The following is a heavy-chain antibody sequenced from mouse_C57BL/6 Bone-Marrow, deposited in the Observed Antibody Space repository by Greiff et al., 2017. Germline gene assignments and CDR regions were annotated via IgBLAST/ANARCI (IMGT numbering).Heavy chain of an antibody. Sequence: EVHLVESGPGLAKPSQTLSLTCSVTGYSITSDYWNWIRKFPGNKLEYMGYISYSGSTYYNPSLKSRISITRDTSKNQYYLQLNSVTTEDTATYYCARSLYYYGRAEAMDYWGQGTSVTVSS. CDR3: ARSLYYYGRAEAMDY. V-gene: IGHV3-8*01. J-gene: IGHJ4*01. D-gene: IGHD1-1*01. CDR2: ISYSGST. CDR1: GYSITSDY.